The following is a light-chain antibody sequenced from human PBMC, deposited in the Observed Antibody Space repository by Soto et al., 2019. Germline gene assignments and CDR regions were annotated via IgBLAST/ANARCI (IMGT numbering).Light chain of an antibody. Sequence: QSALTQPASVSGSAVQSITISCTGTSTDVTIHNLVSWYQQHPGKAPKLLIFEVNKRPSGVSSRFSGSKSGNTASLTVSGLQAVDEADSYCCSYSGSDVFGSGTKLTVL. V-gene: IGLV2-23*02. CDR1: STDVTIHNL. CDR2: EVN. CDR3: CSYSGSDV. J-gene: IGLJ1*01.